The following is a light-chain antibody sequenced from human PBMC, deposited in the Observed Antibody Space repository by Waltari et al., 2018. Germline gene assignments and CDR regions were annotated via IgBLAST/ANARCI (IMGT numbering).Light chain of an antibody. CDR2: DAS. Sequence: DIQMTQSPSSLSASVGASVTITCQASQDISKYLNWYQQKPGKAPKLLIYDASTLEVGVPSRFSGSGSGTDFTFSISSLQPEDFATYFCQQYDNPQFTFGPGTKVDIK. J-gene: IGKJ3*01. V-gene: IGKV1-33*01. CDR3: QQYDNPQFT. CDR1: QDISKY.